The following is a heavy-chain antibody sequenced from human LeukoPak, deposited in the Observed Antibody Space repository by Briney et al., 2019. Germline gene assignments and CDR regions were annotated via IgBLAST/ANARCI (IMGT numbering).Heavy chain of an antibody. V-gene: IGHV4-39*01. CDR2: IYYSGST. D-gene: IGHD2-2*02. Sequence: SETLSLTCTVSGGSISSSSYYWGWIRQPPGKGLEWIGSIYYSGSTYYNPSLKSRVTISVDTSKNQFSLKLSSVTAADTAVYYCATRRKYQLLYTSRDMDVWGKGTTVTVSS. CDR1: GGSISSSSYY. CDR3: ATRRKYQLLYTSRDMDV. J-gene: IGHJ6*03.